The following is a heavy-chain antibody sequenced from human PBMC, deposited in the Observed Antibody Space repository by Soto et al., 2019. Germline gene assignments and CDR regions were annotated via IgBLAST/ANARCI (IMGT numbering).Heavy chain of an antibody. CDR1: GFTFTSYI. J-gene: IGHJ4*02. Sequence: GGRRRLSWAASGFTFTSYIMNWVRQAPGKGLEWVSSISSTTNYIYYGDSMKGRFTISRDNAKNSLYLEMNSLRAEDTAVYYCARESEDLTSNFDYWGQGTLVTVSS. CDR3: ARESEDLTSNFDY. CDR2: ISSTTNYI. V-gene: IGHV3-21*06.